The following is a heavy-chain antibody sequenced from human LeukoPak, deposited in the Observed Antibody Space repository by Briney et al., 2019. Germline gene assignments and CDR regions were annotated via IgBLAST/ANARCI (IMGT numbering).Heavy chain of an antibody. CDR3: ARVLCSSTSCYDAFDI. J-gene: IGHJ3*02. D-gene: IGHD2-2*01. CDR2: IYPGDSGT. Sequence: GESLKISCKGSGYSFTSYWIGWVRQMPGKGLEWMGIIYPGDSGTRYSPSFQGQVTISADKSISTAYLQWSSLKVSDTAMYYCARVLCSSTSCYDAFDIWGQGTMVTVSS. CDR1: GYSFTSYW. V-gene: IGHV5-51*01.